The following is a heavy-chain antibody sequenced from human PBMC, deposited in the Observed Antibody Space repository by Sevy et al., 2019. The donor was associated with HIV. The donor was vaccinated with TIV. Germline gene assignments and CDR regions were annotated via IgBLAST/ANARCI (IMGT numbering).Heavy chain of an antibody. D-gene: IGHD6-6*01. V-gene: IGHV3-23*01. Sequence: GGSLRLSCAASGFTFSSYAMSWVRQAPGKGLEWVSAISGSGGSTYYADSVKGRFTISRDNSKNTLYLQMNSLRAEDTAVYYCAKDLPYSSLYSSSYSEYWGQGTLVTFSS. CDR3: AKDLPYSSLYSSSYSEY. CDR1: GFTFSSYA. J-gene: IGHJ4*02. CDR2: ISGSGGST.